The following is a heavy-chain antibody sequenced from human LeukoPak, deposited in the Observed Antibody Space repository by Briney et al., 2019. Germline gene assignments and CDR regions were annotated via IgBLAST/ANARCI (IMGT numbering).Heavy chain of an antibody. J-gene: IGHJ4*02. Sequence: GGSLRLSCAASGFIFTNYFMSWVRQAPGKGLEWVASIKHDGSEKYYVDSVRGRFTISRDNTMNSLYLQMSSLRAEDTAVYYGASGRAAGPGYFDYWGQATLVTDSS. CDR1: GFIFTNYF. D-gene: IGHD6-13*01. CDR2: IKHDGSEK. CDR3: ASGRAAGPGYFDY. V-gene: IGHV3-7*01.